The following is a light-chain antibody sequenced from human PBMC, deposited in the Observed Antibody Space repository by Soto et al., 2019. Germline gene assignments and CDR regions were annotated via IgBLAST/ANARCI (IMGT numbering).Light chain of an antibody. V-gene: IGKV3D-20*02. CDR3: QQRSNWPWT. Sequence: EIVLTQSPGTLSLSPGERATLSCRARASVSNNYLAWYQQGPGQAPRLLIYGASNRATGIPDRFSGSGSGTDVTLTIRRLEPEEFSVYYCQQRSNWPWTFGQGTKVDI. CDR2: GAS. CDR1: ASVSNNY. J-gene: IGKJ1*01.